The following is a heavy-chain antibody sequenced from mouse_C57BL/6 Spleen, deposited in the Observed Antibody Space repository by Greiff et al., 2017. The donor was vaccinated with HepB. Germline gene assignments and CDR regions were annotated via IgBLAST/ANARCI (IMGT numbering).Heavy chain of an antibody. Sequence: EVHLVESGGGLVKPGGSLKLSCAASGFTFSSYAMSWVRQTPEKRLEWVATISDGGSYTYYPDNVKGRFTISRDNDKNNLYLQMSHLKSEDTAMYYCAREEVVATNWYFDVWGTGTTVTVSS. D-gene: IGHD1-1*01. CDR2: ISDGGSYT. CDR1: GFTFSSYA. CDR3: AREEVVATNWYFDV. V-gene: IGHV5-4*01. J-gene: IGHJ1*03.